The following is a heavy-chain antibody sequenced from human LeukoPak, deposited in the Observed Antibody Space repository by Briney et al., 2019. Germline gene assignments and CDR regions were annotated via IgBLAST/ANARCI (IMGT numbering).Heavy chain of an antibody. D-gene: IGHD2-15*01. V-gene: IGHV3-74*01. J-gene: IGHJ4*02. CDR2: INSDGSST. CDR3: ASRDPCSGDICYGLAY. Sequence: PGGSLRLSCAASGFTFSSYWMHWVRHAPGKGLVWVSRINSDGSSTSYADSVKGRFTISRDNFKNTLYLQMNSLRGDDTATYYCASRDPCSGDICYGLAYWGQGTLVTVST. CDR1: GFTFSSYW.